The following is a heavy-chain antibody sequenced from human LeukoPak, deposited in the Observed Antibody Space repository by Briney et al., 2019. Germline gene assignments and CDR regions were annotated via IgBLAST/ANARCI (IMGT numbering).Heavy chain of an antibody. CDR2: IYTSGST. CDR1: GGSISSYY. CDR3: ARDWYYYDSSGYYRGYYYYGMDV. V-gene: IGHV4-4*07. D-gene: IGHD3-22*01. Sequence: SETLSLTCTVSGGSISSYYWSWIRQPAGKGPEWIGRIYTSGSTNYNPSLKSRITMSVDTSKNQFSLKLSSVTAADTAVYYCARDWYYYDSSGYYRGYYYYGMDVWGQGTTVTVSS. J-gene: IGHJ6*02.